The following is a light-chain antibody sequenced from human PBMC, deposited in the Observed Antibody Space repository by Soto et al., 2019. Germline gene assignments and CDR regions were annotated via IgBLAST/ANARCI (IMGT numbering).Light chain of an antibody. J-gene: IGLJ1*01. CDR3: SLYTSSSTFV. CDR2: EVR. V-gene: IGLV2-18*01. CDR1: SSDLGRYNR. Sequence: QSALTQPPSVSGSPGQSVTISCTGASSDLGRYNRVSWYQHPPGTAPKLLIYEVRNRPSGVPDRFSGSKSANTASLTISGLQAEDEADYYCSLYTSSSTFVFGTGTKLTVL.